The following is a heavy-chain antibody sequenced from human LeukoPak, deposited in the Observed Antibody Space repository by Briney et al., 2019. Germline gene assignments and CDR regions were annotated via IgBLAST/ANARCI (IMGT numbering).Heavy chain of an antibody. CDR1: GYRFNAYW. V-gene: IGHV5-51*01. Sequence: GESLKISRKGSGYRFNAYWIAWVRQMPGKGLEWMGIIYPDDSDTRYSPSSQGQVTISADKSVRTAYLQWSSLKAPDTAMYYCARPNITSYYDSRGYDAFDVWGQGTMVTVSS. CDR3: ARPNITSYYDSRGYDAFDV. J-gene: IGHJ3*01. D-gene: IGHD3-22*01. CDR2: IYPDDSDT.